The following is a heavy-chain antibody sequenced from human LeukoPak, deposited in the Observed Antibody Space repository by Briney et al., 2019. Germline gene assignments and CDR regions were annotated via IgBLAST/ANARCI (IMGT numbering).Heavy chain of an antibody. CDR1: GINFKTYW. J-gene: IGHJ4*02. V-gene: IGHV3-7*01. CDR3: ATDRDSNWQTRIDS. CDR2: IDQDGGEK. Sequence: GGSLRLSCAASGINFKTYWMNWFRQAPGKGLEWVGNIDQDGGEKNYVESVRGRFTISRDNAESSLYLQMNSLRVEDTAVYYCATDRDSNWQTRIDSWGQGTSVSVSS. D-gene: IGHD6-13*01.